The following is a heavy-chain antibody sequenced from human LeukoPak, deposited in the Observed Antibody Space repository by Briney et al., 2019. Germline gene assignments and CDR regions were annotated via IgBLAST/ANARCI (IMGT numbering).Heavy chain of an antibody. V-gene: IGHV4-34*01. J-gene: IGHJ5*02. D-gene: IGHD3-3*01. CDR2: INHSGST. CDR3: ARGRAYYDFWSGQNWFDP. Sequence: SETLSLTCTVSGGSISSYYWSWIRQPPGKGLEWIGEINHSGSTNYNPSLKSRVTISVDTSKNQFSLKLSSVTAADTAVYYCARGRAYYDFWSGQNWFDPWGQGTLVTVSS. CDR1: GGSISSYY.